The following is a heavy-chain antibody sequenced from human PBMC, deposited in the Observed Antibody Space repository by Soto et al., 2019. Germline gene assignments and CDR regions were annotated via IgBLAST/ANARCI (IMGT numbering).Heavy chain of an antibody. CDR2: IYYSGST. CDR1: GDSSSSGGYY. D-gene: IGHD3-22*01. Sequence: PSETLSLTCTVSGDSSSSGGYYWSWIRQHPGKGLEWIGYIYYSGSTNYNPSLKSRVTISVDTSKNQFSLKLSSVTAADTAVYYCARGGYYYDSSGYESPRPTEGYFDYWGQGTLVTVSS. J-gene: IGHJ4*02. V-gene: IGHV4-61*08. CDR3: ARGGYYYDSSGYESPRPTEGYFDY.